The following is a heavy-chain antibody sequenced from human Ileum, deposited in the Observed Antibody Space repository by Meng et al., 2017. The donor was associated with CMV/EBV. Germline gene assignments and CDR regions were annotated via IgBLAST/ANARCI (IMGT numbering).Heavy chain of an antibody. J-gene: IGHJ4*02. Sequence: QVQLVESGGGVVQPGGSLTVSCAAYGFTFSCCGMHWVRQAPGKGLEWVAFIQKDGSHRDHADSVKGRFTVSRDNSKNTVYLQMNSLRAEDTAVYYCAKNANGIDYWGQGALVTVSS. CDR2: IQKDGSHR. CDR3: AKNANGIDY. CDR1: GFTFSCCG. V-gene: IGHV3-30*02.